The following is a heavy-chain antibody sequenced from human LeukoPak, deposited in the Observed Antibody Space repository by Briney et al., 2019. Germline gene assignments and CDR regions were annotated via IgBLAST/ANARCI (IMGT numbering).Heavy chain of an antibody. V-gene: IGHV1-2*02. CDR3: ARSEMVRGVPFDY. D-gene: IGHD3-10*01. Sequence: ASVKVSCKASGYTFTCYYMHWVRQAPGQGLEWMGWINPNSGGTNYAQKFQGRVTMTRDTSISTAYMELSRLRSDDTAVYYCARSEMVRGVPFDYWGQGTLVTVSS. J-gene: IGHJ4*02. CDR2: INPNSGGT. CDR1: GYTFTCYY.